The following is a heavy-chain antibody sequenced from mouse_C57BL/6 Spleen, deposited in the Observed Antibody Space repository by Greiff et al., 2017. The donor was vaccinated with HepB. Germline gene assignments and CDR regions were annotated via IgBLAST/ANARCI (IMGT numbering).Heavy chain of an antibody. CDR1: GYTFTSYW. Sequence: QVQLQQPGAELVKPGASVKLSCKASGYTFTSYWMHWVKQRPGQGLEWIGMIHPNSGSTNYNEKFKSKATLTVDKSSSTAYMQLSSLTSEDSAVYYCATNWDEYYYAMDYWGQGTSVTVSS. CDR3: ATNWDEYYYAMDY. CDR2: IHPNSGST. J-gene: IGHJ4*01. D-gene: IGHD4-1*01. V-gene: IGHV1-64*01.